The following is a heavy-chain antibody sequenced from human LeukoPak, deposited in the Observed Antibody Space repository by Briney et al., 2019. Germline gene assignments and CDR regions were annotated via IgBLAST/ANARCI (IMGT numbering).Heavy chain of an antibody. D-gene: IGHD5-18*01. Sequence: GGSLRLSCTASGFTLSNFGMHWVRQAPGKGLEWVAVISDDGSNTFYADSVKGRFTISRDNSKNTLYLQLNSLRPEDTAVYHCAKDADTATIIYWYFDLWGRGTLVTVSS. CDR1: GFTLSNFG. CDR2: ISDDGSNT. J-gene: IGHJ2*01. V-gene: IGHV3-30*18. CDR3: AKDADTATIIYWYFDL.